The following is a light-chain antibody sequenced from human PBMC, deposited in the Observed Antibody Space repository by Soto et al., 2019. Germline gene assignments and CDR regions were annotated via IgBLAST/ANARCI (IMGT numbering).Light chain of an antibody. CDR1: QSVSSK. CDR2: GAS. CDR3: HQYDNWPLT. V-gene: IGKV3-15*01. Sequence: EIVMTQSPATLSVSPGERATLSCRASQSVSSKLAWYQQKPGQAPRLLIYGASTRATGIPARFSGSGSGTEFTLTISSLPSEDFAVYYCHQYDNWPLTFGGGAKLEIK. J-gene: IGKJ4*01.